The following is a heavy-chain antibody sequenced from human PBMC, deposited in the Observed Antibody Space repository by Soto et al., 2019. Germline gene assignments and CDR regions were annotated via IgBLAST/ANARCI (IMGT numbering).Heavy chain of an antibody. D-gene: IGHD2-21*02. V-gene: IGHV3-48*03. J-gene: IGHJ4*02. CDR3: ASDGGDWYNMSHDLYFFDF. Sequence: EVQLVESGGGWGQPGGSLRLSCAASGFTFRNYEMNWFRQTPGKGLEWVSYIGSGGSTIYYADSVRGRFTVSRDNAQNSQCLHMNNMRVEDTAVYYCASDGGDWYNMSHDLYFFDFWGQGILVTVSS. CDR2: IGSGGSTI. CDR1: GFTFRNYE.